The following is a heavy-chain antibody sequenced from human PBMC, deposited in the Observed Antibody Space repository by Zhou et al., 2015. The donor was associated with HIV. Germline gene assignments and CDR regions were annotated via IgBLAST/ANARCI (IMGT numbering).Heavy chain of an antibody. J-gene: IGHJ6*02. V-gene: IGHV1-69*01. CDR3: ARSQARVGLYGSGSSNLYYYYGMDV. Sequence: QVQLVQSGAEVKKPGSSVKVSCKASGASFSNYAITWVRQAPGQGLEWMGGIVPIFGTANYAQKFQGRVTITADESTSTAYMELSSLRSEDTAVYYCARSQARVGLYGSGSSNLYYYYGMDVWGQGTTVTVSS. CDR2: IVPIFGTA. CDR1: GASFSNYA. D-gene: IGHD3-10*01.